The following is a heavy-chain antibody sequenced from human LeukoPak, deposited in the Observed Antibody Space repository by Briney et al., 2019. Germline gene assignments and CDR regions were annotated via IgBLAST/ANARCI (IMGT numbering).Heavy chain of an antibody. D-gene: IGHD1-26*01. CDR2: ISSSSSYI. CDR3: ARDVVGATLPDY. V-gene: IGHV3-21*01. Sequence: PGGSLRLSCVASGFTFNNYAMHWVRQAPGKGLEWVSSISSSSSYIYYADSVKGRFTISRDNAKNSLYLQMNSLRAEDTAVYYCARDVVGATLPDYWGQGTLVTVSS. J-gene: IGHJ4*02. CDR1: GFTFNNYA.